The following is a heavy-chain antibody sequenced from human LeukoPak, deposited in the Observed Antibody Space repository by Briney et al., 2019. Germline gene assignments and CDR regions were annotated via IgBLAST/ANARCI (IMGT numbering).Heavy chain of an antibody. J-gene: IGHJ4*02. CDR3: ARDPNFINWFGFDF. Sequence: SQTLSLTCAISGDRVPTYYGAWNWIRQSPSRGLEWLGRTYYRSKWYNDYAPSVKSRITISPDTSKNQFSLQLNSVTPDDTAEYYYARDPNFINWFGFDFWGQGTLVTVSS. CDR1: GDRVPTYYGA. V-gene: IGHV6-1*01. CDR2: TYYRSKWYN. D-gene: IGHD3-10*01.